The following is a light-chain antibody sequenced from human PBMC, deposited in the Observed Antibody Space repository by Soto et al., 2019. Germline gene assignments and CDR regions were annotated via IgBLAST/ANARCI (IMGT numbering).Light chain of an antibody. CDR2: DAS. V-gene: IGKV3-11*01. CDR1: QSVSSY. CDR3: QQRSNWPPKIT. J-gene: IGKJ3*01. Sequence: EILLTQSPATLSLSPGERAALSCRASQSVSSYLAWYQQTPGQAPRLLIYDASNRATGIPARFSGSGSGTDFTLTISSLEPEDFAVYYCQQRSNWPPKITFGPGTKVDIK.